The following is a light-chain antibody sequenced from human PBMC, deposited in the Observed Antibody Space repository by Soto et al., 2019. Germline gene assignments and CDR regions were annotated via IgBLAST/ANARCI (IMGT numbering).Light chain of an antibody. V-gene: IGLV1-40*01. CDR2: ENN. CDR1: SSNIGAGYD. CDR3: QSYDSSLSGFV. Sequence: QSVLTQPPSVSGAPGQRVTISCTGGSSNIGAGYDVHWYQQLPGTAPKLLIYENNDRPSGVPDRFSGSKSGTSASLAITGLQAEDEADYYCQSYDSSLSGFVFGTGTKLTVL. J-gene: IGLJ1*01.